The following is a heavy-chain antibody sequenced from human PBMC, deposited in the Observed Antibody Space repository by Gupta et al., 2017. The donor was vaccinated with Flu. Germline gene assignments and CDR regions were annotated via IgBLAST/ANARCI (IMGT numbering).Heavy chain of an antibody. V-gene: IGHV3-48*02. CDR1: GFTFSSYS. Sequence: EVQLVESGGGLVQPGGSLRLSCAASGFTFSSYSMNWVRQAPGKGLEWVSCISSSSSTIYYADSVKGRFTISRDNAKNSLYLQMNSLRDEDTAVYYCARDVHPYDYGGTPEGFDYWGQGTLVTVSS. CDR3: ARDVHPYDYGGTPEGFDY. CDR2: ISSSSSTI. J-gene: IGHJ4*02. D-gene: IGHD4-17*01.